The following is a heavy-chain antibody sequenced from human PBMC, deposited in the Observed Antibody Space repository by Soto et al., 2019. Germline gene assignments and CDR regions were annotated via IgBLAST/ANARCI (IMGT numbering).Heavy chain of an antibody. D-gene: IGHD3-16*02. J-gene: IGHJ5*02. CDR2: IIPIFGTA. CDR1: GGTFSSHA. CDR3: ARALRSYDYVWGSYRYNWFDP. Sequence: QVQLVQSGAEVKKPGSSVKVSCKASGGTFSSHAISWVRQAPGQGLEWMGGIIPIFGTANYAQKFQGRVTIAADESTVTAYMELSSLRSEETAVYYCARALRSYDYVWGSYRYNWFDPWGQGTMVTVSS. V-gene: IGHV1-69*01.